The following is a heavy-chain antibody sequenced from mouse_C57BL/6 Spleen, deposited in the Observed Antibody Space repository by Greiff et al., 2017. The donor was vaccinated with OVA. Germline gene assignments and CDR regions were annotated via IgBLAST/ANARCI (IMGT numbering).Heavy chain of an antibody. CDR1: GYTFTDYE. Sequence: VQLQQSGAELVRPGASVTLSCKASGYTFTDYEMHWVKQTPVHGLEWIGAIDPETGGTAYNQKFKGKAILTADKSSSTAYMELRSLTSEDSSVYYCTRSGFDYWGQGTTLTVSS. CDR3: TRSGFDY. CDR2: IDPETGGT. J-gene: IGHJ2*01. V-gene: IGHV1-15*01. D-gene: IGHD4-1*01.